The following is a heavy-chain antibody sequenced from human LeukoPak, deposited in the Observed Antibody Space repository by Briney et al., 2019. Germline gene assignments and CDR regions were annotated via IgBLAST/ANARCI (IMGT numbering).Heavy chain of an antibody. Sequence: GGSLRLSCAASGFTFSNAWMSWVRQAPGKGLEWVGRIKSKTEGGTTDYAAPVKGRFTISRDDSKNTLYIQMGSLRAEDMAVYYCARAGTVSSRWLLPNFDYWGQGTLVTVSS. V-gene: IGHV3-15*01. CDR1: GFTFSNAW. J-gene: IGHJ4*02. CDR2: IKSKTEGGTT. CDR3: ARAGTVSSRWLLPNFDY. D-gene: IGHD6-13*01.